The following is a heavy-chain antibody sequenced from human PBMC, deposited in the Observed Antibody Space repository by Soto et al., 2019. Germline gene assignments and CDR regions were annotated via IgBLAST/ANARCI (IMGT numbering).Heavy chain of an antibody. CDR1: GDSVSSDTGA. Sequence: SQTLSLTCVISGDSVSSDTGAWNWIRQSPSRGLEWLGRTHYRSKWSFDYAISVKSRITIDPDTSKNQFSLHLDSLTPEDTAVYYCAGVTWFRGMDVWGQGNPVXV. D-gene: IGHD3-10*01. CDR2: THYRSKWSF. J-gene: IGHJ6*02. V-gene: IGHV6-1*01. CDR3: AGVTWFRGMDV.